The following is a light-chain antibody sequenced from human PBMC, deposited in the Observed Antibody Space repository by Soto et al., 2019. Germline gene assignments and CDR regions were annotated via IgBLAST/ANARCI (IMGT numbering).Light chain of an antibody. J-gene: IGKJ4*02. V-gene: IGKV3-15*01. CDR2: DAS. CDR1: QSVGSN. CDR3: QHYNNWPLT. Sequence: ERGMTQSPATLSVSPGDRATLSCRASQSVGSNLAWYQQKPGQAPRLLTYDASTWATGIPARFSGSGSETEFTLTISSLQSEDFAVYYCQHYNNWPLTFGGGTKVDIK.